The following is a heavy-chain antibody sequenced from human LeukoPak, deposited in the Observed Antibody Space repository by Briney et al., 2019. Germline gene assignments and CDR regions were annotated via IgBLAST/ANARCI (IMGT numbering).Heavy chain of an antibody. Sequence: GGSLRLSCAASGFTFSSYGMSWVRQAPGKGLEWVSAISGSGGSTYYADSVKGRFTISRDNSKNTLYLQMNSLRAEDTAVYYCAGYGSGSYFPWWFDPWGQGTLVTVSS. CDR1: GFTFSSYG. D-gene: IGHD3-10*01. CDR3: AGYGSGSYFPWWFDP. CDR2: ISGSGGST. V-gene: IGHV3-23*01. J-gene: IGHJ5*02.